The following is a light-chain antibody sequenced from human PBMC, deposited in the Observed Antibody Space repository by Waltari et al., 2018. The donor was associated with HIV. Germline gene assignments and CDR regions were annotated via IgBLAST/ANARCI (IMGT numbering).Light chain of an antibody. CDR1: SRDAGAYNH. V-gene: IGLV2-8*01. CDR3: SSFAGSNNLMV. Sequence: QSALTHPPSASGSPGHSVTISSTGPSRDAGAYNHVSCYQQHPGKAPKPMMYQVNKRPSGVPARFSGTKSGNRASLTVSGLQAEDEADYYCSSFAGSNNLMVFGGGTKLTVL. J-gene: IGLJ2*01. CDR2: QVN.